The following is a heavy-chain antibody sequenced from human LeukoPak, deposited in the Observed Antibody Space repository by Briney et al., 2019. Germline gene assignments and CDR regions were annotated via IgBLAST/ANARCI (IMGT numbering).Heavy chain of an antibody. CDR3: AREGNSSSWGNWFDP. D-gene: IGHD6-13*01. CDR2: IIPIFGTA. J-gene: IGHJ5*02. CDR1: GGTFSSYA. Sequence: GASVKVSCKASGGTFSSYAISWVRQAPGQGLERMGGIIPIFGTANYAQKFQGRVTITADESTSTAYMELSSLRSEDTAVYYCAREGNSSSWGNWFDPWGQGTLVTVSS. V-gene: IGHV1-69*13.